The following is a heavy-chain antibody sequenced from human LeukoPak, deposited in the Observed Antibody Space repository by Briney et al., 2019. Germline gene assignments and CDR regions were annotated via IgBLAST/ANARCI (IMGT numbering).Heavy chain of an antibody. CDR3: AREQQLIRGDY. V-gene: IGHV4-59*01. D-gene: IGHD6-13*01. CDR1: GGSIINYY. Sequence: SETLSLTCSVSGGSIINYYWSWIRQPPGKGLEWIGYIFYSGSTNYNPSLKSRVTMSVDTSKNQFSLKLSSVTAADTAVYYCAREQQLIRGDYWGQGTLVTVSS. CDR2: IFYSGST. J-gene: IGHJ4*02.